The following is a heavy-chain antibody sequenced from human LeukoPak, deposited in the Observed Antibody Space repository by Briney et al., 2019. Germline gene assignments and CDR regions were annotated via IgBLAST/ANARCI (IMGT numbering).Heavy chain of an antibody. J-gene: IGHJ3*02. CDR1: GGSISSYY. Sequence: PSETLSLTCTVSGGSISSYYWSWIRQPPGKGLEWIGYIYYSGSTNYNPSLKSRVTISVDTPKNQFSLKLSSVTAAGTAVYYCARLGADGTYNWNYGWYDAFDIWGQGTMVTVSS. CDR2: IYYSGST. CDR3: ARLGADGTYNWNYGWYDAFDI. V-gene: IGHV4-59*08. D-gene: IGHD1-7*01.